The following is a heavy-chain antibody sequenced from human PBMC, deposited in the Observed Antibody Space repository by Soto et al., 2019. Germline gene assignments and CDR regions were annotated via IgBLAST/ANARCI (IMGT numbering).Heavy chain of an antibody. D-gene: IGHD3-10*01. V-gene: IGHV3-13*01. Sequence: EVQLVESGGGLVQPGGSLRLSCAASGFTFSSYDMHWVRQATGKGLEWVSAIGTAGDTYYPGSVKGRFTISRENAKNSLYLQMNSLRAGDTAVYYCARVPYGSGSPIAPYYFDYWSQGTLVTVSS. CDR2: IGTAGDT. J-gene: IGHJ4*02. CDR1: GFTFSSYD. CDR3: ARVPYGSGSPIAPYYFDY.